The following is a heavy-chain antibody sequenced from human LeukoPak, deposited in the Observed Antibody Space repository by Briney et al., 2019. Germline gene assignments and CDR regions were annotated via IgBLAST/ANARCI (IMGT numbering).Heavy chain of an antibody. V-gene: IGHV1-18*01. Sequence: ASVKVSCKASGYTFTSYGISWVRQAPGQGLEWMGWISAYNGNTNYAQKLQGRVTMTTDTSTSTAYMELRSLRSDDTAVYYCARDAGIAARTYYFDYWGQGTLVTVSS. CDR3: ARDAGIAARTYYFDY. D-gene: IGHD6-6*01. CDR1: GYTFTSYG. J-gene: IGHJ4*02. CDR2: ISAYNGNT.